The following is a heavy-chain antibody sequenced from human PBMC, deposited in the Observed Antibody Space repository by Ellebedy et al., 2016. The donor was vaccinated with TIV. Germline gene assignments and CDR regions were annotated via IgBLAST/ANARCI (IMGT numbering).Heavy chain of an antibody. V-gene: IGHV3-11*06. Sequence: GESLKISXAASGFTFSDYYMSWIRQAPGKGLEWVSYISSSSSYTNYADSVKGRFTISRDNAKNSLYLQMNSLRAEDTAVYYCARDLYYYDSSGWGYWGQGTLVTVSS. J-gene: IGHJ4*02. CDR3: ARDLYYYDSSGWGY. CDR2: ISSSSSYT. D-gene: IGHD3-22*01. CDR1: GFTFSDYY.